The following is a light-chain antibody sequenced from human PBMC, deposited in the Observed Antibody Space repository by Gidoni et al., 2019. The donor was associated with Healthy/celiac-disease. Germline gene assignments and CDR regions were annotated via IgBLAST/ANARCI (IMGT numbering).Light chain of an antibody. CDR3: QQYNNWPPWT. Sequence: EIVMTQSPATLSVSPGERATRSCRARQSVSSNLAWYQQKPGQAPRLLIYGASTRPTGIPARFSGRGFGTEFTLTLCSLQSEDFAVYYCQQYNNWPPWTFGQGTKVEIK. CDR2: GAS. V-gene: IGKV3-15*01. CDR1: QSVSSN. J-gene: IGKJ1*01.